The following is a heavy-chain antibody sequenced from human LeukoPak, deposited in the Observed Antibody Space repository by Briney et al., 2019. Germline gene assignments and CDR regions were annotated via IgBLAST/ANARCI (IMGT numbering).Heavy chain of an antibody. D-gene: IGHD3-16*02. CDR1: GFSLSTSGMR. Sequence: SGPALVKPTQTLTLTCTFSGFSLSTSGMRVSWIRQPPGKALEWLALIAWDDDKFYSTSLKTRLTISKDTSKNQVVLTMTNMDPVDTATYYCAREGGIMITFGGVIEPYYFDYWGQGTLVTVSS. CDR2: IAWDDDK. CDR3: AREGGIMITFGGVIEPYYFDY. V-gene: IGHV2-70*04. J-gene: IGHJ4*02.